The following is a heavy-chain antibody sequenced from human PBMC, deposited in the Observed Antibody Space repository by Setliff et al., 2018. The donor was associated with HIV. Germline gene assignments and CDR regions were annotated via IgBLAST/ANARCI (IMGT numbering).Heavy chain of an antibody. CDR2: IYYTGST. Sequence: SETLSLTCTVSGGSISTSRHYWGWIRQPPGKGLEWIGSIYYTGSTYYNPSLKSRVTISVDTSKNQFSLKLSSVTAADTAIYFCTRRINFGSGYYKDHAFDLWGQGTMVTVSS. D-gene: IGHD3-3*01. CDR3: TRRINFGSGYYKDHAFDL. V-gene: IGHV4-39*07. CDR1: GGSISTSRHY. J-gene: IGHJ3*01.